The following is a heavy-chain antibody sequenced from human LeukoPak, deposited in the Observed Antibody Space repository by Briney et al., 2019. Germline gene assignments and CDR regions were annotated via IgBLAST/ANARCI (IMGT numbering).Heavy chain of an antibody. CDR1: GGSFSGYY. V-gene: IGHV4-34*01. CDR3: AGALVWSGYYNYYYYGMDV. D-gene: IGHD3-3*01. CDR2: INHSGST. Sequence: KPSETLSLTCAVYGGSFSGYYWSWIRQPPGKGLEWIGEINHSGSTNYNPSLKSRVTISVDTSKNQFSLKLSSVTAADTAVYYCAGALVWSGYYNYYYYGMDVWGQGTTVTVSS. J-gene: IGHJ6*02.